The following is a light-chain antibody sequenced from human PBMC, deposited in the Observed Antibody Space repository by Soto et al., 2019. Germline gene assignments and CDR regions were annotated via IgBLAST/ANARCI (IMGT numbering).Light chain of an antibody. J-gene: IGKJ4*01. CDR3: QLSLT. V-gene: IGKV4-1*01. CDR2: WAS. Sequence: DIVMTQSPDSLAVSLGERATINCKSSQSVLYSSNNENYLAWYQQKPGQPPKLLIYWASTRESGVPDRFSGSGSGTDFTLTISSLQAEDVAVYYCQLSLTFGGGTKVEIK. CDR1: QSVLYSSNNENY.